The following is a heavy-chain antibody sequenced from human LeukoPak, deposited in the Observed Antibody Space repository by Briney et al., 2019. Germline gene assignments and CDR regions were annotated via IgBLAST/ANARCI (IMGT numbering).Heavy chain of an antibody. CDR1: GGSISSGSYY. V-gene: IGHV4-61*02. D-gene: IGHD2-15*01. Sequence: PSQTLSLTCTVSGGSISSGSYYWSWIRQPAGKGLEWIGRIYTSGSTNYNPSLKSRVTISVDTSKNQFSPKQSSVTAADTAVYYCASGGGWVYDYWGQGTLVTVSS. J-gene: IGHJ4*02. CDR3: ASGGGWVYDY. CDR2: IYTSGST.